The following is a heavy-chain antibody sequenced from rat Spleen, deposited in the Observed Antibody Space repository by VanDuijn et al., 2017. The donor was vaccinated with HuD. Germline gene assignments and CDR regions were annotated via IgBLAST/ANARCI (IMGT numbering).Heavy chain of an antibody. CDR2: ITDTGGST. J-gene: IGHJ2*01. Sequence: EVQLVESGGGLVQPGRSMKLSCAASGLTFSNYYMAWVRQAPTKGLEWVASITDTGGSTYYPDSVKGRFTISRDNAKSTLYLQMNSLRSEDTATYYCTAGGGYWDYWGQGVMVTVSS. D-gene: IGHD1-11*01. CDR1: GLTFSNYY. V-gene: IGHV5-25*01. CDR3: TAGGGYWDY.